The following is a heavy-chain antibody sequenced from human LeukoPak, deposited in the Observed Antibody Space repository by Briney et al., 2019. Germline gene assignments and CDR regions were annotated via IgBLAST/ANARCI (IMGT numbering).Heavy chain of an antibody. CDR1: GFTFSSYS. CDR3: VRRCFDWVFHKPCYFDF. J-gene: IGHJ4*02. CDR2: IYYNGNN. Sequence: GSLRLSCAASGFTFSSYSMNWVRQPPGKGLEWIGNIYYNGNNNYNPSLKSRVTISVDTSKNQISLKLNSVTAADTAIYYCVRRCFDWVFHKPCYFDFWGQGILVTV. D-gene: IGHD3-9*01. V-gene: IGHV4-59*12.